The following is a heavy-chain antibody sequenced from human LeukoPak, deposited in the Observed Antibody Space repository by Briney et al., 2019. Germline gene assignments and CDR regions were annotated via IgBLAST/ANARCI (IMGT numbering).Heavy chain of an antibody. J-gene: IGHJ4*02. CDR2: INHSGST. D-gene: IGHD2-15*01. V-gene: IGHV4-34*01. Sequence: SETLSLTCAVYGGSFSGYYWSWIRQPPGKGLEWIGEINHSGSTNYNPSLKSRVTISVDTSKNQFSLKLSSVTAADTAVCYCARRYRSGGSCYEVPYYFDYWGQGTLVTVSS. CDR1: GGSFSGYY. CDR3: ARRYRSGGSCYEVPYYFDY.